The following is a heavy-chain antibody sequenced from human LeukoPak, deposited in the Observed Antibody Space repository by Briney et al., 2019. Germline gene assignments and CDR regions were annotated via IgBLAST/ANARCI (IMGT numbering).Heavy chain of an antibody. D-gene: IGHD2-21*02. CDR3: ARSIIVVVAAVALDI. J-gene: IGHJ3*02. V-gene: IGHV4-59*08. CDR2: IYHSGNT. CDR1: GDSNSSYY. Sequence: SETQTLMCTVSGDSNSSYYGSWIRQPPGKGLEWIGYIYHSGNTNSNPSLKSRVTISVDTTKNQFSLKLSSVTAADTAGYYCARSIIVVVAAVALDIWGHETRVSVSS.